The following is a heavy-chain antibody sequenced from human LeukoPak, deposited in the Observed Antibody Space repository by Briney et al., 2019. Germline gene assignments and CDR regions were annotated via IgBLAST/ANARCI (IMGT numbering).Heavy chain of an antibody. CDR3: ALEVQYCMDV. CDR1: GFTFSSYA. CDR2: ISYDGSNK. J-gene: IGHJ6*03. V-gene: IGHV3-30*04. D-gene: IGHD3-10*01. Sequence: GGSLRLSCAASGFTFSSYAMHWVRQAPGKGLEWVAVISYDGSNKYYADSVKGRFTISRDNSKNTLYLQMNSLRAEDTAVYYCALEVQYCMDVWGKGTTVTVSS.